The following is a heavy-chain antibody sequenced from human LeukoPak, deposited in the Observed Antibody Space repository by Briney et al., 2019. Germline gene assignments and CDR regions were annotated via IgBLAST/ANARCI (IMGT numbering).Heavy chain of an antibody. J-gene: IGHJ5*02. CDR1: GFTFSSYA. D-gene: IGHD6-13*01. Sequence: PGGSLRLSCAASGFTFSSYAMSWVRQAPGKGLEWVSAISGSGGSTYYADSEKGRFTISRDNSKNTLYLQMNSLRAEDTAVYYCAKDIAAVIPYNWFDPWGQGTLVTVSS. CDR2: ISGSGGST. V-gene: IGHV3-23*01. CDR3: AKDIAAVIPYNWFDP.